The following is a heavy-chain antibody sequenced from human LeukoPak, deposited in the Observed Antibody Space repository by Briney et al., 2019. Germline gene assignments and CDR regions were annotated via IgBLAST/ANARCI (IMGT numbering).Heavy chain of an antibody. CDR3: ASRGGLGY. V-gene: IGHV4-34*01. D-gene: IGHD3-16*01. CDR2: INHSGST. CDR1: GGSFSGYY. J-gene: IGHJ4*02. Sequence: PSETLSLTCAVYGGSFSGYYWSWIRQPPGKGLEWIGEINHSGSTNYNPSLKSRVTISVDTSKNQFSLKLSSVTAADTAVYYCASRGGLGYWGQGTLVTVSS.